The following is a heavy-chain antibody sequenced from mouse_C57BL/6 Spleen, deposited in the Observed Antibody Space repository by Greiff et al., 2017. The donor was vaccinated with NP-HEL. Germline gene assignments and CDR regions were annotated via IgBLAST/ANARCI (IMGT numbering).Heavy chain of an antibody. J-gene: IGHJ2*01. D-gene: IGHD1-2*01. CDR2: ISYSGST. CDR1: GYSITSGYG. CDR3: ARTARIKY. V-gene: IGHV3-2*02. Sequence: EVQLQQSGPGLVKPSQSLSLTCTVTGYSITSGYGWNWIRQFPGNKLEWMGYISYSGSTNYNPSLKSRISITRDTSKNPFFLQLNSVTTEDTATYYCARTARIKYWGQGTTLTVSS.